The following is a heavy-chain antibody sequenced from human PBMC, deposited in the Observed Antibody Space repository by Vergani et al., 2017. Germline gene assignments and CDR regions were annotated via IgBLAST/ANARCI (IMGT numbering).Heavy chain of an antibody. D-gene: IGHD3-10*01. CDR1: DSSIMTKPY. J-gene: IGHJ6*02. V-gene: IGHV4-38-2*01. CDR2: IHHSGDT. CDR3: ERHRGSGGFFPSSYFYGMDV. Sequence: QVQLQESGPGLVKPSETLTLTCDVSDSSIMTKPYWVWFRQSPGKGLEWIGCIHHSGDTHYNSSLKSRVSISIVSSSKFSLSLTSVTAADTAIYYCERHRGSGGFFPSSYFYGMDVWGHGTTVTVSS.